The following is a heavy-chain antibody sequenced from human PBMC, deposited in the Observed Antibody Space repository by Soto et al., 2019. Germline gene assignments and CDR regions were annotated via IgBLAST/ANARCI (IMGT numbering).Heavy chain of an antibody. D-gene: IGHD1-1*01. CDR1: GFTCSAYG. CDR2: ITVAGSTA. Sequence: GGCKRLSCGVAGFTCSAYGRHWVRQVPAKFLTWVPRITVAGSTATYAASVKGRFVISTDHAKTSLYLEINTLRVHDSGLYYCARGPRVSSTGTGAHWGRGTLVTVSS. CDR3: ARGPRVSSTGTGAH. J-gene: IGHJ4*02. V-gene: IGHV3-74*01.